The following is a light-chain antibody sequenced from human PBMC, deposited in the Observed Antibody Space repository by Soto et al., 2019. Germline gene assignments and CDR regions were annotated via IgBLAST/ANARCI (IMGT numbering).Light chain of an antibody. CDR1: QSVSSY. CDR3: QQRSNWPPVIT. J-gene: IGKJ3*01. Sequence: EIVLTQSPATLSLSPGERATLSCRASQSVSSYLAWYQQKPGQAPRLLIYDASNRATGIPARFSGSGSGTDFTLTISSLEPDDFAVYYCQQRSNWPPVITFGPGTKVDIK. V-gene: IGKV3-11*01. CDR2: DAS.